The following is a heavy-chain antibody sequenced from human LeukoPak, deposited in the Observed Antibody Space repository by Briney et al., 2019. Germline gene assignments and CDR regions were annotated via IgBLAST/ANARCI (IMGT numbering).Heavy chain of an antibody. CDR2: ISYDGSNK. CDR1: GFSFSDYA. Sequence: PGGSLRLSCAASGFSFSDYAMHWVRQAPGKGLEWVAIISYDGSNKEYADSVKGRFTISRDNSKNTLYLQMNSLRAEDTAVYYCAKEGVDIVATTKYYYYYGMDVWGQGTTVTVSS. D-gene: IGHD5-12*01. V-gene: IGHV3-30-3*01. J-gene: IGHJ6*02. CDR3: AKEGVDIVATTKYYYYYGMDV.